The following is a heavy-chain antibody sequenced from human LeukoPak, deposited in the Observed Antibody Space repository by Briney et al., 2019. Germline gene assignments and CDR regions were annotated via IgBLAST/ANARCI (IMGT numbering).Heavy chain of an antibody. J-gene: IGHJ6*02. V-gene: IGHV1-69*13. CDR1: GGTFSSYA. CDR2: IIPIFGTA. D-gene: IGHD6-19*01. CDR3: ASDRASGWSSEGYYYYGMDV. Sequence: SVKVSCKASGGTFSSYAISWVRQAPGQGLEWMGGIIPIFGTANYAQKFQGRVTITADESTSTAYMELSSLRSEDTAVYYCASDRASGWSSEGYYYYGMDVWGQGTTVTVSS.